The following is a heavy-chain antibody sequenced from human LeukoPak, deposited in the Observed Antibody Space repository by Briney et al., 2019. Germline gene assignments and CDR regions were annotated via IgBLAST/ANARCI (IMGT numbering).Heavy chain of an antibody. V-gene: IGHV4-39*01. J-gene: IGHJ4*02. CDR2: IFYSGST. CDR3: ARHRRYYGSGSYYSDFDS. CDR1: GGSISSSDYY. D-gene: IGHD3-10*01. Sequence: ETLSLTCTVSGGSISSSDYYWGWVRQPPGKGLEWIGSIFYSGSTYYNPSLKSPVTISADMSKNYFSLRLSSVTAADTATYYXARHRRYYGSGSYYSDFDSWGQGILVTVSS.